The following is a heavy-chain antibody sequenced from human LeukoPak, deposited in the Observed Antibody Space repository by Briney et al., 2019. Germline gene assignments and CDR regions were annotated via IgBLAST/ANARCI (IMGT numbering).Heavy chain of an antibody. CDR2: IYYSGST. J-gene: IGHJ4*02. D-gene: IGHD1-26*01. Sequence: SETLSLTCAVSGGSISSGGYSWSWIRQPPGKGLEWIGYIYYSGSTYYNPSLKSRVTISVDTSKNQFSLKLSSVTAADTAVYYCARGTRSPIVGATILTRGGYYFDYWGQGTLVTVSS. CDR1: GGSISSGGYS. V-gene: IGHV4-30-4*07. CDR3: ARGTRSPIVGATILTRGGYYFDY.